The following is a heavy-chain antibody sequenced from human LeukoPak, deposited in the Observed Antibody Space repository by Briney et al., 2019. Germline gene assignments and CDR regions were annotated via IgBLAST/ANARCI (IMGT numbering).Heavy chain of an antibody. D-gene: IGHD1-1*01. V-gene: IGHV4-39*01. J-gene: IGHJ2*01. CDR1: GGSISSSSYY. Sequence: SETLSLTCTVSGGSISSSSYYWGWIRQPPGKGLEWIGSIYYSGSTYYNPSLKSRVTISVDASKNQFSLKLSSVTAADTAVYYCARPPPKRTGTGWYFDLWGRGTLVTVSS. CDR2: IYYSGST. CDR3: ARPPPKRTGTGWYFDL.